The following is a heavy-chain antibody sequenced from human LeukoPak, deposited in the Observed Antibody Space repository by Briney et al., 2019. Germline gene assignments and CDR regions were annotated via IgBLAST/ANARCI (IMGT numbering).Heavy chain of an antibody. D-gene: IGHD1-1*01. Sequence: GGSLRLSCAASGFTFSSYEMNWVRQGPGKGLEWVSSISASGVMTYYADSVKGRFTVSRDNSKNSLYLQMSSLTAADTAVYYCAKRGVTRTYYFDWWGQGTLVTVSS. V-gene: IGHV3-23*01. J-gene: IGHJ4*02. CDR2: ISASGVMT. CDR3: AKRGVTRTYYFDW. CDR1: GFTFSSYE.